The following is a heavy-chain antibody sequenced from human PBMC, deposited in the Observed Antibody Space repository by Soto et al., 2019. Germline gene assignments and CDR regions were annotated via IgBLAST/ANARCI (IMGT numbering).Heavy chain of an antibody. D-gene: IGHD1-26*01. J-gene: IGHJ4*02. CDR2: IYYSGST. CDR3: PRHYIVGANFDY. V-gene: IGHV4-30-4*01. CDR1: GGSISSGDYY. Sequence: SETLSLTCTVSGGSISSGDYYWSWIRQPPGKGLEWIGYIYYSGSTYYNPSLKSRVTISVDTSKNQFSLKLSYVTAEDTAVYYCPRHYIVGANFDYWAQRTLPTVSP.